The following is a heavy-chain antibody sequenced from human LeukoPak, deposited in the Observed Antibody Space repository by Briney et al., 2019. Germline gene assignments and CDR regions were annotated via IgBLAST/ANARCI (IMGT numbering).Heavy chain of an antibody. CDR1: GGTFSSYA. CDR2: TIPIFGTA. D-gene: IGHD4-11*01. CDR3: ARGRPRGPTDY. J-gene: IGHJ4*02. V-gene: IGHV1-69*05. Sequence: ASVKVSCKASGGTFSSYAISWVRQAPGQGLEWMGGTIPIFGTANYAQKFQGRVTITTDESTSTAYMELSSLRSEDTAVYYCARGRPRGPTDYWGQGTLVTVSS.